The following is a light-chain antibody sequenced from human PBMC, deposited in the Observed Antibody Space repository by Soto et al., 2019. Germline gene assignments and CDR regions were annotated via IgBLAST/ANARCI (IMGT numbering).Light chain of an antibody. CDR1: QSISSW. CDR2: KAS. CDR3: QNFNSYPWT. J-gene: IGKJ1*01. V-gene: IGKV1-5*03. Sequence: DIQMTQSPSTLSASVGDRVTITCRASQSISSWLAWYQQKPGKAPKLLINKASSLESGVPSRFSGSGSGTEFTLTISSLQPDDFATYYCQNFNSYPWTFGQGTKV.